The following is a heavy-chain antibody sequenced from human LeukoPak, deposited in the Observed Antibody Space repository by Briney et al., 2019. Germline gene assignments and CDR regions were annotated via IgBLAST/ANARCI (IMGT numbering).Heavy chain of an antibody. V-gene: IGHV3-7*03. J-gene: IGHJ4*02. D-gene: IGHD6-19*01. CDR2: IKRDGSEK. Sequence: PGGSLSLSCVASGFTFSDHSMMWVRQAPGKGLEWVANIKRDGSEKNYVDSVRGRFTVSRDNRENSLYLHLNSLKTEDTAVYYCTSRIAVAGTPFDYWGQGTLVTVSS. CDR1: GFTFSDHS. CDR3: TSRIAVAGTPFDY.